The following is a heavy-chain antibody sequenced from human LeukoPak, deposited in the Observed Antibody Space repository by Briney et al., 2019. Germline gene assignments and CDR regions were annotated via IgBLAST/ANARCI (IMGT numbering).Heavy chain of an antibody. CDR3: ARGLGSSGYYDAFDI. Sequence: SETLSLTCTVSGGSISSYYWSWIRQPPGKGLEWIGYIYYSRSTNYNPSLKSRVTISVDTSKNQFSLKLSSVTAADTAVYYCARGLGSSGYYDAFDIWGQGTMVTVSS. J-gene: IGHJ3*02. D-gene: IGHD3-22*01. CDR2: IYYSRST. CDR1: GGSISSYY. V-gene: IGHV4-59*01.